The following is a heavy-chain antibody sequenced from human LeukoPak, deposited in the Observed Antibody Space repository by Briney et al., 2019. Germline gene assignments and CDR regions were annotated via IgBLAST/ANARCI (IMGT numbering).Heavy chain of an antibody. J-gene: IGHJ6*02. V-gene: IGHV3-66*01. CDR2: IYSGGST. Sequence: GGSLRLSCAASGFTVSSNYMSWVRQAPGKGLEWVSVIYSGGSTYYADSVKGRFTISRDNSKNTLYLQMNSLRAEDTAVYYCARDSVDTAPYYYYGMDVWGQGTTVTVSS. D-gene: IGHD5-18*01. CDR1: GFTVSSNY. CDR3: ARDSVDTAPYYYYGMDV.